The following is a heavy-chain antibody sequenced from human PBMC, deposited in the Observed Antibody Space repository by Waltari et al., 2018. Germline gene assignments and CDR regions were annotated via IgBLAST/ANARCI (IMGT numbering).Heavy chain of an antibody. V-gene: IGHV3-66*01. CDR2: IYSGGST. J-gene: IGHJ6*02. CDR3: ARALRDYDSSGYYGYYYYYGMDV. D-gene: IGHD3-22*01. Sequence: EVQLVESGGGLVQPGGSLRLSCAASGFTVSSNYMSWVRQAPGKGLEWVSVIYSGGSTYYADSVKGRFTISRDNSKNTLYLQMNSLRAEDTAVYYCARALRDYDSSGYYGYYYYYGMDVWGQGTTVTVSS. CDR1: GFTVSSNY.